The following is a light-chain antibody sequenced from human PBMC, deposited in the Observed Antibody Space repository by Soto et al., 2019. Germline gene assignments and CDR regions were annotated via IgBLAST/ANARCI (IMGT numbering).Light chain of an antibody. J-gene: IGKJ1*01. CDR1: QSISNW. Sequence: DIQLTQSPSTLSASVGDRVTISCRASQSISNWLAWYQQKPGIAPKLLIYEASVLESGVPSRFSGTGSGTEFTLPSSSLQADDFATYYNQHYSHFSKFGQGTKVDIK. CDR2: EAS. V-gene: IGKV1-5*03. CDR3: QHYSHFSK.